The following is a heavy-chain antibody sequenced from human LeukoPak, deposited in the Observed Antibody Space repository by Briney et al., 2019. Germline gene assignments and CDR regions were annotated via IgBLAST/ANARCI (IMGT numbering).Heavy chain of an antibody. Sequence: GGSLRLSCAASGFTFSSYAMSWVRQAPGKGLEWVSAISGSGGSTYYADSVKGRFTISRDNSKNTLYLQMNSLRAEDTAVYYCAEVGLRYFVWSPFDYWGQGTLVTVSS. CDR1: GFTFSSYA. CDR2: ISGSGGST. CDR3: AEVGLRYFVWSPFDY. V-gene: IGHV3-23*01. J-gene: IGHJ4*02. D-gene: IGHD3-9*01.